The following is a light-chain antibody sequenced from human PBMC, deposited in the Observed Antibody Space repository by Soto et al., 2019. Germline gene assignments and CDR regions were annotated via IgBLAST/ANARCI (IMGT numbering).Light chain of an antibody. J-gene: IGLJ1*01. CDR3: SSYAGGKRV. CDR2: EVT. V-gene: IGLV2-8*01. CDR1: SRDVGHYKY. Sequence: QSVLTQPPSASGSPGQSVTISCTGTSRDVGHYKYVSWYQHHPGKVPKLMIYEVTKRPSGVPDRFSGSESANTASLTVSGLQAEDEADYYCSSYAGGKRVFGTGTKLTVL.